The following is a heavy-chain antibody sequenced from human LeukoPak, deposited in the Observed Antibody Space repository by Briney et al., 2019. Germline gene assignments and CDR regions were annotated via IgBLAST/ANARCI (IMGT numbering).Heavy chain of an antibody. CDR3: AKPRVSIGSHFDY. CDR2: IPYDGSSE. V-gene: IGHV3-30*18. J-gene: IGHJ4*02. Sequence: GGSLSLSCAASGFSFNNYGMHWVRHAPGRGLEWVAMIPYDGSSEKYADFVKGRFTISRDNSKNTLYLQMNSLRDEDTALYYCAKPRVSIGSHFDYWGQGTLVTVSS. D-gene: IGHD2-15*01. CDR1: GFSFNNYG.